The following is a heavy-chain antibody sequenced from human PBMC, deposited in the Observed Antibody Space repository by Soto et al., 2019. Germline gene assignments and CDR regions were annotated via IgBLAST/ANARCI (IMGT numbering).Heavy chain of an antibody. J-gene: IGHJ4*02. D-gene: IGHD7-27*01. CDR1: GGTFTTSS. CDR2: IIPIFSKT. Sequence: QVQLVQSGAEVKEPGSSVKVSCKTSGGTFTTSSFVWVRQGPGQGLEWMGGIIPIFSKTNLAPKFQGRVTLTADESTRTVYMELSSLRSEDTAIYYCATDVVRSTGGDSWGQGTLVTVSS. V-gene: IGHV1-69*01. CDR3: ATDVVRSTGGDS.